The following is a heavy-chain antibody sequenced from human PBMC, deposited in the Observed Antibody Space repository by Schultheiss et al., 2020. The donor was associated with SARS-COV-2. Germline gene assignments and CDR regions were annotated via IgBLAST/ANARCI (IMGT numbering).Heavy chain of an antibody. V-gene: IGHV3-11*06. J-gene: IGHJ1*01. CDR1: GFTFSDYY. CDR2: ISSSSSYT. Sequence: GGSLRLSCAASGFTFSDYYMSWIRQAPGKGLEWVSYISSSSSYTNYADPVKGRFTISRDNAKNSLYLQMNSLRAEDTAVYYCARGRRWLQSPEYFQHWGQGTLVTVSS. D-gene: IGHD5-24*01. CDR3: ARGRRWLQSPEYFQH.